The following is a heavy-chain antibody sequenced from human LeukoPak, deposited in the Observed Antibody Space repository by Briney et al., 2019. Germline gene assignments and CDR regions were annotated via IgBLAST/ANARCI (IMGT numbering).Heavy chain of an antibody. Sequence: ASVKVSCKASGYTFTSYGISWVRQAPGQGLEWMGWISAYNGNTNYAQKLQGRVTMTTDTSTSTAYMELRSLRSEDTAVYYCARGFVSTSSSWYYRYYYYYYMDVWGKGTTVTVSS. CDR3: ARGFVSTSSSWYYRYYYYYYMDV. D-gene: IGHD6-13*01. V-gene: IGHV1-18*01. J-gene: IGHJ6*03. CDR2: ISAYNGNT. CDR1: GYTFTSYG.